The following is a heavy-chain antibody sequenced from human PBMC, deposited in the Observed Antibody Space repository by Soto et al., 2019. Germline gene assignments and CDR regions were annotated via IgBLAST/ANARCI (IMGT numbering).Heavy chain of an antibody. Sequence: SVKVSCKASCYTFTNYGVSWVRQAPGQGLEWMGWISGYNGNTNYAQNLQGRVSMTTDTSTSTAYMELRSLRSDDTAVYYCARDVTRNYYDSSGYYYFDYWGQGTLVTVSS. CDR3: ARDVTRNYYDSSGYYYFDY. V-gene: IGHV1-18*04. CDR2: ISGYNGNT. D-gene: IGHD3-22*01. CDR1: CYTFTNYG. J-gene: IGHJ4*02.